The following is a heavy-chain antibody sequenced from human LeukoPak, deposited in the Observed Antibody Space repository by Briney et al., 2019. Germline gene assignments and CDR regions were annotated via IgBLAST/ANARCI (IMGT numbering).Heavy chain of an antibody. CDR2: IKQDGSGK. D-gene: IGHD6-13*01. Sequence: GGSLRLSCAASGFTFSSYWMSWVRQAPGKGLEWVANIKQDGSGKYYVDSVNGRFTISRDNAKNSLYLQMNSLRAEDKAVYYCARVGGVSSWQLANNWFDPWGQGTLVTVSS. CDR1: GFTFSSYW. V-gene: IGHV3-7*01. J-gene: IGHJ5*02. CDR3: ARVGGVSSWQLANNWFDP.